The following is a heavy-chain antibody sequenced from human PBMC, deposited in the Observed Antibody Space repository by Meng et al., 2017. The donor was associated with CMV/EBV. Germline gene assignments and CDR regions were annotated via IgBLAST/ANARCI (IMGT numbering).Heavy chain of an antibody. CDR2: IYSGGST. CDR1: GFTVSSNY. Sequence: GESLKISCAASGFTVSSNYMSWVRQAPGKGLEWVSVIYSGGSTYYADSVKGRFTISRDNSKNTLYLQMNSLRAEDTAVYYCAREGDFWSGYRDPYYYGMDAWGQGTTVTVSS. CDR3: AREGDFWSGYRDPYYYGMDA. V-gene: IGHV3-66*02. D-gene: IGHD3-3*01. J-gene: IGHJ6*02.